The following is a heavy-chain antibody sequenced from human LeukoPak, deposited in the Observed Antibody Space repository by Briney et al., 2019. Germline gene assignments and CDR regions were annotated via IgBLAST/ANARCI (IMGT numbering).Heavy chain of an antibody. CDR2: INHSGST. V-gene: IGHV4-34*03. CDR1: GGSFSGYY. CDR3: MSGYSYGYYS. D-gene: IGHD5-18*01. Sequence: SETLSLTCAVYGGSFSGYYWSWLRQPPGKGLEWIGEINHSGSTNYNPSLKSRVTISVDTSKNQFSLKLSSVTAADTAIYYCMSGYSYGYYSWGQGILVTVSS. J-gene: IGHJ4*02.